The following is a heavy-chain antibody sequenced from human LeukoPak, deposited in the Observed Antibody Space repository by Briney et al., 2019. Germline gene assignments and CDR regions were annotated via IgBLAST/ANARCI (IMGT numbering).Heavy chain of an antibody. J-gene: IGHJ4*02. D-gene: IGHD1-26*01. CDR1: GFTFSNYY. CDR3: ARDLREADIFEY. CDR2: IAGDESST. V-gene: IGHV3-74*01. Sequence: PGGSLRLSCAAYGFTFSNYYMRWVSQAPGKGMVWVSRIAGDESSTTYADSVKGRFTISRENAKNTLYLQMNSLRAEDTAVYYCARDLREADIFEYWGQGIVVTVSS.